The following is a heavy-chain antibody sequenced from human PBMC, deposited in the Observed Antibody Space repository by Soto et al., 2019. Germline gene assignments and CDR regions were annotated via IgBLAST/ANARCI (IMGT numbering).Heavy chain of an antibody. J-gene: IGHJ6*02. D-gene: IGHD5-12*01. CDR1: GGSIRGYY. CDR3: AREGGVATPIGMDV. CDR2: IYYSGST. V-gene: IGHV4-59*01. Sequence: SETLSLTCTVSGGSIRGYYWSWIRQPPGKGLEWIGYIYYSGSTNYNPSLKSRVTMSVDTSKNQFSLNLNSVTAADTAVYFCAREGGVATPIGMDVWGQGTTVTVSS.